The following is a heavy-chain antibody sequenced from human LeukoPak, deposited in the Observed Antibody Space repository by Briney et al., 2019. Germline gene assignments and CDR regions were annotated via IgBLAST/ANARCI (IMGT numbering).Heavy chain of an antibody. V-gene: IGHV3-15*01. Sequence: PGGSLRLSCAASGVTFSNVWMTWVRQAPGKGLEWVGRIKSNADGGTTDYAAPVKGRFTISRDDSKNTLYLQMNILKTEDTAVYYCTRIYYDSSGYFDYWGQGTWSPSPQ. CDR2: IKSNADGGTT. D-gene: IGHD3-22*01. CDR1: GVTFSNVW. J-gene: IGHJ4*02. CDR3: TRIYYDSSGYFDY.